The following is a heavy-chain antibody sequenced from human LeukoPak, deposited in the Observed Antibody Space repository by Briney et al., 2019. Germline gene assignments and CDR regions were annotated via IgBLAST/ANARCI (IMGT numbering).Heavy chain of an antibody. CDR3: ARLIDYDFWSGRPTVDY. J-gene: IGHJ4*02. CDR1: GGSISSGGYY. D-gene: IGHD3-3*01. CDR2: IYHSGTT. V-gene: IGHV4-30-2*01. Sequence: SETLSLTCTVSGGSISSGGYYWSWIRQPPGKGLEWIGYIYHSGTTYYNPSLKSRVTISVDRSKNQFSLKLSSVTAADTAVYYCARLIDYDFWSGRPTVDYWGQGTLVTVSS.